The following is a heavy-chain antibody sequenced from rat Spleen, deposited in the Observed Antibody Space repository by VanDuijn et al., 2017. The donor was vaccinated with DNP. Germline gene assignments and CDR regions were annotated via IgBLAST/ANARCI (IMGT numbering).Heavy chain of an antibody. CDR2: ISYDGSRT. D-gene: IGHD1-6*01. CDR3: ARHTTGASLDY. V-gene: IGHV5-17*01. CDR1: GFTFSDYA. J-gene: IGHJ2*01. Sequence: EVQLVESGGGLVQPGRSLKLSCAASGFTFSDYAMAWVRQAPKKGLEWVATISYDGSRTYYRDSVKGRFTISRDNAKSTLYLQMDSLRSEDTATYYCARHTTGASLDYWGQGVMVTVSS.